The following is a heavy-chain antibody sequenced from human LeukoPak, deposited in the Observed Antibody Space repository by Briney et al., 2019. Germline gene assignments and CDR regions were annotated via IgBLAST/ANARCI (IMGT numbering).Heavy chain of an antibody. D-gene: IGHD3-16*01. CDR1: GFTFSSYA. CDR3: AKDTPFGGY. CDR2: INSAGST. Sequence: GGSLRLSCAASGFTFSSYAMSWVRQAPGKGLEWVSAINSAGSTYYGDSVRGRFTISRDNAKNSLYLQMNSLRAEDTAVYYCAKDTPFGGYWGQGTLVTVSS. V-gene: IGHV3-23*01. J-gene: IGHJ4*02.